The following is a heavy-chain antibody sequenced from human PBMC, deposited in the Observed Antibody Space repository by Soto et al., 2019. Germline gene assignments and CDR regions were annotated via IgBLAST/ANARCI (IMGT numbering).Heavy chain of an antibody. V-gene: IGHV1-46*01. CDR2: INPTAHIT. CDR1: GYTFADYF. J-gene: IGHJ5*02. Sequence: ASVKVSCKASGYTFADYFIHWVRQAPGQGLEWMGVINPTAHITTYPQKLQGRVTLTMDTSASTVYMELRSLRYDDTALYYCARGGRIPKWFGGENLWGQGTLVTVPS. D-gene: IGHD3-10*01. CDR3: ARGGRIPKWFGGENL.